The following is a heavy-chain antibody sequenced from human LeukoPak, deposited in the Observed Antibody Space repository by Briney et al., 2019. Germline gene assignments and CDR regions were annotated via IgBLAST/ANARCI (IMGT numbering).Heavy chain of an antibody. D-gene: IGHD6-19*01. J-gene: IGHJ4*02. CDR2: ISGSGGST. Sequence: SGGSLRLSCAASGFTFSSYAMSWVRQAPGKGLEWVSAISGSGGSTYYAESVEGRFTISRDNSKNTLYLQMNSLRAEDTAVYYCARQLGVAGTSVDYWGQGTLVTVSS. CDR3: ARQLGVAGTSVDY. V-gene: IGHV3-23*01. CDR1: GFTFSSYA.